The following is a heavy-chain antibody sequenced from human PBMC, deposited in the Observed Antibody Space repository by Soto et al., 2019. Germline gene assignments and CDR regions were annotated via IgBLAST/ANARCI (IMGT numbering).Heavy chain of an antibody. CDR1: GGSIRSGGYY. CDR2: IYYSGST. Sequence: SETLSLTCTVSGGSIRSGGYYWSWIRQHPGKGLEWIGYIYYSGSTYSNLSLKSRVTISVYTSKNQFSLKLSSVTAADTSVYSCARAATYDFWSGYYNCGMDVWGQGTTVTVSS. D-gene: IGHD3-3*01. CDR3: ARAATYDFWSGYYNCGMDV. J-gene: IGHJ6*02. V-gene: IGHV4-31*03.